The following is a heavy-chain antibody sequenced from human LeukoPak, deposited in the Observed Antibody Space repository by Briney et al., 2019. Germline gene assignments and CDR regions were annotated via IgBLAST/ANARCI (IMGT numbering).Heavy chain of an antibody. Sequence: PSETPSLTRTVSGGSISSGSFYWSWVRQPAGRGLEWIGRIYTSGSTNYNPSLESRVTISVDTSKNQFSLKLNSVTAADSAVYYCARDLGWLPFRLWGQGTLVIVSS. J-gene: IGHJ1*01. V-gene: IGHV4-61*02. D-gene: IGHD5-24*01. CDR3: ARDLGWLPFRL. CDR1: GGSISSGSFY. CDR2: IYTSGST.